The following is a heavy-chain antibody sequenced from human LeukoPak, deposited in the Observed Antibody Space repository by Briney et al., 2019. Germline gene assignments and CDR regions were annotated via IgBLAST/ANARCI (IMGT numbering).Heavy chain of an antibody. CDR2: IIPIFGTA. CDR3: ASRPYSSSSPAYYYYYMDV. V-gene: IGHV1-69*06. Sequence: ASVKVSCKASGGTFSSYAISWVRQAPGQGLEWMGGIIPIFGTANYAQTFKGRVTITADRSTSTAYMELSSLRSEDTAVYYCASRPYSSSSPAYYYYYMDVWGKGTTVTVSS. D-gene: IGHD6-6*01. J-gene: IGHJ6*03. CDR1: GGTFSSYA.